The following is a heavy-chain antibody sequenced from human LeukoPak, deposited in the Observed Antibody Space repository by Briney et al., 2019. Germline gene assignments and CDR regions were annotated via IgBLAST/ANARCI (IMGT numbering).Heavy chain of an antibody. CDR3: AKGRDDYYMDV. CDR2: ISGFGGST. Sequence: GGSLRLSCAVSGITFSNYPMSWVRQAPGKGLEWVSSISGFGGSTYYADSAKGRFTISRDNSKNTLYLQMNSLGAEDTAVYYCAKGRDDYYMDVWGKGTTVTVSS. J-gene: IGHJ6*03. D-gene: IGHD3-10*01. CDR1: GITFSNYP. V-gene: IGHV3-23*01.